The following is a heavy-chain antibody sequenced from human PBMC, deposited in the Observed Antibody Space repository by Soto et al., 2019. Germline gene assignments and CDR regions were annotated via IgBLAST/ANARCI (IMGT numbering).Heavy chain of an antibody. V-gene: IGHV3-33*01. J-gene: IGHJ4*02. CDR3: ARDQRAVAAFDF. CDR1: GFTFSSYG. CDR2: IWYDGSNK. D-gene: IGHD6-19*01. Sequence: PGGSLRLSCAASGFTFSSYGMHWVRQAPGKGLEWVAVIWYDGSNKCYADSVKGRFTISRDNSKNTLYLQMNSLRAEDTAVYYCARDQRAVAAFDFWGQGTLVTVSS.